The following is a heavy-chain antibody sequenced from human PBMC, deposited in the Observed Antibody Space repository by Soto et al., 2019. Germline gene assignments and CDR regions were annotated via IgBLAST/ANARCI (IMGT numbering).Heavy chain of an antibody. CDR2: INPNSGGT. Sequence: QVQLVQSGAEVKKPGASVKVSCKASGYTFTGYYMHWVRQAPGQGLEWMGWINPNSGGTNYAQKFQGWVTMTRDTTISTAYMELSRLRSDDTAVYYCARDRIAAPSDGMDVWGQGTTVTVSS. J-gene: IGHJ6*02. CDR1: GYTFTGYY. CDR3: ARDRIAAPSDGMDV. D-gene: IGHD6-13*01. V-gene: IGHV1-2*04.